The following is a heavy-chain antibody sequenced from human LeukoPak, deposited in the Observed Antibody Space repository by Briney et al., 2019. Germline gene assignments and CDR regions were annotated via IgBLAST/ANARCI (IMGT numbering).Heavy chain of an antibody. V-gene: IGHV1-46*03. J-gene: IGHJ3*02. Sequence: ASVKVSCKASGYTFTGYYMHWVRQAPGQGLEWMGIINPSGGSTSYAQKFQGRVTMTRDTSTSTVYMELSSLRSEDTAVYYCARGGIVIMVYAYTDAFDIWGQGTMVTVSS. CDR1: GYTFTGYY. D-gene: IGHD2-8*01. CDR3: ARGGIVIMVYAYTDAFDI. CDR2: INPSGGST.